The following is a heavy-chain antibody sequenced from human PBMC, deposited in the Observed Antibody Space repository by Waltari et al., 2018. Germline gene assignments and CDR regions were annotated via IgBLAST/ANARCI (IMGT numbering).Heavy chain of an antibody. CDR1: GFTFSSYA. J-gene: IGHJ4*02. D-gene: IGHD5-12*01. CDR3: AKDQSDSGYGLDY. Sequence: EVQLLESGGGLVQPGGSLRLSCAASGFTFSSYAMTWVRQAPAKGLEWVSGIRGSGSRTYYADSVKGRFTISRDNSKNTLYLQMNSLRVEDTAVYYCAKDQSDSGYGLDYWGQGTLVTVSS. CDR2: IRGSGSRT. V-gene: IGHV3-23*01.